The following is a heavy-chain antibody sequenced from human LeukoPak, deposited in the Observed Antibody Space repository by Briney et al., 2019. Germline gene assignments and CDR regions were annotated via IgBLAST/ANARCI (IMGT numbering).Heavy chain of an antibody. Sequence: GESLKISCKGSGYSFTSYWIGWVRQMPGKGLEWVGIIYPGDSDTRYSPSFQGQVTISADKSISTAYLQWSSLKASDTAMYYCARPSYYDSSGYLTDAFDIWGQGTMVTVSS. CDR2: IYPGDSDT. CDR1: GYSFTSYW. CDR3: ARPSYYDSSGYLTDAFDI. D-gene: IGHD3-22*01. V-gene: IGHV5-51*01. J-gene: IGHJ3*02.